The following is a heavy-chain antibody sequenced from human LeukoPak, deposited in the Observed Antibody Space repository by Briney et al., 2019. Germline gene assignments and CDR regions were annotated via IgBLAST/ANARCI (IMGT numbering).Heavy chain of an antibody. Sequence: SETLSLTCAVYGESFSGYYWSWIRQPPGKGLEWIGDINHSGSTNYNPSLKSRVTISVDTSKNQFSLKLSSVTAADTAVYYCARSNRWDFWSGQRIPKKYYFDYWGQGTLVTVSS. D-gene: IGHD3-3*01. CDR1: GESFSGYY. CDR3: ARSNRWDFWSGQRIPKKYYFDY. V-gene: IGHV4-34*01. CDR2: INHSGST. J-gene: IGHJ4*02.